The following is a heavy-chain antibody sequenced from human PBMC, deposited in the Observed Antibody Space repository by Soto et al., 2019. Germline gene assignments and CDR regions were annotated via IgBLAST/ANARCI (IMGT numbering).Heavy chain of an antibody. D-gene: IGHD2-15*01. CDR1: GGSISSGGYS. J-gene: IGHJ3*02. CDR2: IYHSGST. CDR3: ASEGYCSGGSCFDAFDI. V-gene: IGHV4-30-2*01. Sequence: SETLSLTCAVSGGSISSGGYSWSWIRQPPGKGLEWIGYIYHSGSTYYNPSLKSRVTISVDRSKNQFSLKLSSVTAADTAVYYCASEGYCSGGSCFDAFDIWGQGTMVTVS.